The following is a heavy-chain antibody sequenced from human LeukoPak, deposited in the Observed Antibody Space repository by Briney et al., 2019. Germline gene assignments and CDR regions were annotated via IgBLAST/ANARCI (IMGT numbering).Heavy chain of an antibody. J-gene: IGHJ4*02. CDR3: ARRAIAVAGTVRSGFDY. CDR2: IYHSGST. V-gene: IGHV4-38-2*01. D-gene: IGHD6-19*01. Sequence: PSETLSLTCAVSGYSISSGYYWGWIRQPPGKGLEWIGSIYHSGSTYYNPSLKSRVTISVDTSKNQFSLQLSSVTAADTAVYYCARRAIAVAGTVRSGFDYWGQGTLVTVSS. CDR1: GYSISSGYY.